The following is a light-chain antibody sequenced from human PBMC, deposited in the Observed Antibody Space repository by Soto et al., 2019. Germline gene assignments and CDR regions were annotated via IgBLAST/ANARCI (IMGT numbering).Light chain of an antibody. CDR2: GAS. CDR3: QKYNDWPRT. J-gene: IGKJ5*01. V-gene: IGKV3-15*01. Sequence: EIVMTQSPATLSVSPGERATLSCRASQSVSSNLAWYQQKPGQAPRLLIYGASTRATGVPHRFSGSASGTELTLTISSLQSEDFGVYYCQKYNDWPRTFGQGTRLEIK. CDR1: QSVSSN.